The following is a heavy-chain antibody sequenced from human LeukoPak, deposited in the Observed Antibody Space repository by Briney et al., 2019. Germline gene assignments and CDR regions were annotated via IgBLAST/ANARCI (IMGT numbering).Heavy chain of an antibody. V-gene: IGHV1-69*04. J-gene: IGHJ3*02. CDR1: GGTFSSYA. CDR2: IIPILGIA. Sequence: GASVKVSCKASGGTFSSYAISWVRQAPGQGLEWMGRIIPILGIANYAQKFQGRVTITADKSTSTAYMELSSLRSEDTAVYYCARGDDSSGYHDAFDIWGQGTMVTVSS. CDR3: ARGDDSSGYHDAFDI. D-gene: IGHD3-22*01.